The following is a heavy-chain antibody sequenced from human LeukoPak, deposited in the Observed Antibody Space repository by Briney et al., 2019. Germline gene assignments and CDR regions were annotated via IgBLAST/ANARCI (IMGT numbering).Heavy chain of an antibody. CDR2: ISYDGSNK. CDR1: GFTFSSYA. D-gene: IGHD3/OR15-3a*01. V-gene: IGHV3-30-3*01. Sequence: GRSLRLSCAASGFTFSSYAMHWVRQAPGKGLEWVAVISYDGSNKYYADSVKGRFTISRDNSKNTLYLQMNSLRAEDTAVYYCAGVLDRLAYYYGMDVWGQGTTVTVSS. CDR3: AGVLDRLAYYYGMDV. J-gene: IGHJ6*02.